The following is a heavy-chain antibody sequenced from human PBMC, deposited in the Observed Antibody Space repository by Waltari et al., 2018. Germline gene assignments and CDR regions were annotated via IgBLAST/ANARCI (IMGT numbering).Heavy chain of an antibody. D-gene: IGHD2-21*01. J-gene: IGHJ2*01. CDR1: GFMFSIYP. CDR3: AKADFGNPYWFFDL. CDR2: ITADGRSR. Sequence: EGQLLESGGGLVQTGGSLRLSCAASGFMFSIYPIPWVRQAPGKGLEWVSTITADGRSRNYAASVKGRFTISRDNSRNTLDLQMNTLRAEDTAVYFCAKADFGNPYWFFDLWGRGTLLSVSS. V-gene: IGHV3-23*01.